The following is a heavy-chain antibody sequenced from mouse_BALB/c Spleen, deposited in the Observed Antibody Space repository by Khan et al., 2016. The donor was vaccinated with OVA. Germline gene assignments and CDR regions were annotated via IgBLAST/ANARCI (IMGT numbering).Heavy chain of an antibody. CDR1: GYSFTTYY. D-gene: IGHD2-2*01. J-gene: IGHJ3*01. CDR3: TGHGSVAWFSY. V-gene: IGHV1S135*01. Sequence: VQLQQSGPELMKPGASVKISCKASGYSFTTYYIHWVIQSHGTSLEWIGYIDPFSGGTTYNQKFKGKATLTVDKSSSTAYIHLTNLTAEDSAVYYSTGHGSVAWFSYGGQGTLVTVAA. CDR2: IDPFSGGT.